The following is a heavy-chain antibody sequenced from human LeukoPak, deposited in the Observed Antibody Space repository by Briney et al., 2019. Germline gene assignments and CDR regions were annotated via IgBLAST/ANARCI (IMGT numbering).Heavy chain of an antibody. J-gene: IGHJ4*02. Sequence: GGSLRLSCAASGFTFSSYSMNWVRQAPGKGLEWGSYISSSSSTIYYADSVKGRFTISRDNAKNSLYLQMNSLRDEDTAVYYCARVTITFGGVIVSPAFDYWGQGTLVTVSS. CDR2: ISSSSSTI. V-gene: IGHV3-48*02. CDR1: GFTFSSYS. CDR3: ARVTITFGGVIVSPAFDY. D-gene: IGHD3-16*02.